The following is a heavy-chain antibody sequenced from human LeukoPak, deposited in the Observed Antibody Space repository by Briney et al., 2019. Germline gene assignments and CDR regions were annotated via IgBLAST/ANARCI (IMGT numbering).Heavy chain of an antibody. CDR3: ARGPPVDTAMPYLDY. CDR1: GYTFTGYY. Sequence: GASVKVSCKASGYTFTGYYMHWVRQAPGQGLEWMGWINPNSGGTNYAQKFQGRVTMTRDTSISTAYMELSRLRSDDTAVYYCARGPPVDTAMPYLDYWGQGTLVTVSS. D-gene: IGHD5-18*01. V-gene: IGHV1-2*02. J-gene: IGHJ4*02. CDR2: INPNSGGT.